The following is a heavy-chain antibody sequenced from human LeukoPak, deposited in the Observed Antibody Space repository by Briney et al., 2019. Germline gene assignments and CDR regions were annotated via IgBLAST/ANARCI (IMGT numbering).Heavy chain of an antibody. CDR2: ISSTGGII. D-gene: IGHD6-6*01. CDR3: ARDLKGDVARRRTFDY. J-gene: IGHJ4*02. Sequence: PGGSLTLSCAASGFTFSSYEMNWVRQAPGKGLEWLSYISSTGGIIYYADSVEGRFTISRDDAKNSLYLQMNSLRAEDTAVYYCARDLKGDVARRRTFDYWGQGVLVTVSS. CDR1: GFTFSSYE. V-gene: IGHV3-48*03.